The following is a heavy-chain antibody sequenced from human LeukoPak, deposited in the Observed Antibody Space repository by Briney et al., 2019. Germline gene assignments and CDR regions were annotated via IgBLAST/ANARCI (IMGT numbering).Heavy chain of an antibody. CDR1: GFTFTNAW. CDR3: TTDLGLTMIRGVIVS. J-gene: IGHJ5*01. V-gene: IGHV3-15*01. Sequence: PGESLRLSCAASGFTFTNAWMNWVRQAPGKGLAWVGRIKSKGDGETTDYAAPVKGRFTTSTEDSNATVYLQMNYLEAEDTAVYYCTTDLGLTMIRGVIVSWGQGALVTVSS. D-gene: IGHD3-10*01. CDR2: IKSKGDGETT.